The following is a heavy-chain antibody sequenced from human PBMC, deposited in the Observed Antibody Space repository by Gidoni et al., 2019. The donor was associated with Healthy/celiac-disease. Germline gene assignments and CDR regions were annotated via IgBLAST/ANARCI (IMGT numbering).Heavy chain of an antibody. V-gene: IGHV3-30-3*01. D-gene: IGHD6-19*01. CDR2: ISYDGSNK. CDR1: GFTFSSYA. CDR3: ARGVAVAGTEAFDI. J-gene: IGHJ3*02. Sequence: QVQLVESGGGVVQPGRSLRLSCAASGFTFSSYAMHWVRQAPGKGLGWVAVISYDGSNKYYADAVKGRFTISRDNSKNTLYLQMNSLRAEDTAVYYCARGVAVAGTEAFDIWGQGTMVTVSS.